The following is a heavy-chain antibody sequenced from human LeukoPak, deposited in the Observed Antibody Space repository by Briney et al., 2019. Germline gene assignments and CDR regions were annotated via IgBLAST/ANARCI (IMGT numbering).Heavy chain of an antibody. CDR3: ARLLYYYDSSIYQRYFDN. CDR2: IYSGGNT. CDR1: GFTVSSNY. Sequence: GGSLRLSCAASGFTVSSNYMNWVRQAPGKGLEWVSIIYSGGNTHYADSVKGRFTISRDNSQNTLYLQMNSLRPEDTAVYYCARLLYYYDSSIYQRYFDNWGQGALVTVSS. V-gene: IGHV3-53*01. D-gene: IGHD3-22*01. J-gene: IGHJ4*02.